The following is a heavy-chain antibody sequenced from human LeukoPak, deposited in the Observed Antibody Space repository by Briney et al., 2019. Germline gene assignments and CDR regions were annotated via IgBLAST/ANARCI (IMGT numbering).Heavy chain of an antibody. D-gene: IGHD3-10*01. Sequence: PGGSLRLSCAASGFTFSNYWMHWVRQAPGKGLVWVSRVNGDGSSTNYADSVKGRFTISRDNAKNSLYLQMNSLRAEDTAVYYCARFYGSGSFDCWGQGTLVTVSS. CDR1: GFTFSNYW. V-gene: IGHV3-74*01. CDR2: VNGDGSST. J-gene: IGHJ4*02. CDR3: ARFYGSGSFDC.